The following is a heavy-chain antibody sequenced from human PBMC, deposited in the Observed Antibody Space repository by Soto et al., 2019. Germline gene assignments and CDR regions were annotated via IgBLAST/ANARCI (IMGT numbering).Heavy chain of an antibody. CDR1: GYTFTAYY. D-gene: IGHD6-6*01. CDR2: INPNSGDT. Sequence: ASVKVSCKASGYTFTAYYMHWVRQAPGQGLEWMGWINPNSGDTKYTQKFQGRVTLTRDTSISTAYMEVSSLRSDDTAVYYCARSVSTIAAPPDYWGQGTLVTVSS. CDR3: ARSVSTIAAPPDY. V-gene: IGHV1-2*02. J-gene: IGHJ4*02.